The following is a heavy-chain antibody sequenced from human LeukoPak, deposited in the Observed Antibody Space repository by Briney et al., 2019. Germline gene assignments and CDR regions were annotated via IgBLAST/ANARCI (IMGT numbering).Heavy chain of an antibody. Sequence: GGSRRLSCAASGFTFSSYAMSWVSQAQGKGREWVSAIRGRGGSTYYRDSVKGRFTISTDNSKNTLYLHLNSLRAEDTAVYYCVMLFVFDYWGQGTLVTVSS. D-gene: IGHD2-21*01. CDR2: IRGRGGST. V-gene: IGHV3-23*01. J-gene: IGHJ4*02. CDR3: VMLFVFDY. CDR1: GFTFSSYA.